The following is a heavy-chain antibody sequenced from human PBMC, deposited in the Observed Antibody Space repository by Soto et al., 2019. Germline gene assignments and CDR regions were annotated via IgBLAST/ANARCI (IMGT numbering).Heavy chain of an antibody. D-gene: IGHD6-19*01. CDR1: GFSLSTSGVG. CDR3: ARPNSSGWYFDY. V-gene: IGHV2-5*02. J-gene: IGHJ4*02. CDR2: IYWDDDK. Sequence: SGPTLVNPTQTLTLTCTFSGFSLSTSGVGVGWIRQPPGKALEWLALIYWDDDKRYSPSLKSRLTITKDTSKNQVVLIMTNMDPVDTATYYCARPNSSGWYFDYWGQGTLVTVSS.